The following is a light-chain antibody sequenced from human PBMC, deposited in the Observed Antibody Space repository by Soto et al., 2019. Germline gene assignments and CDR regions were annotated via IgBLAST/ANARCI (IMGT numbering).Light chain of an antibody. CDR3: YSRSRSSGTRYV. CDR1: SSDIGTYNY. J-gene: IGLJ1*01. CDR2: DVS. Sequence: SALTQPASVSGSPGQSITISCTGTSSDIGTYNYVSWYQQHPGQAPKLMIYDVSNRPSGVSDRFSGSKSGNTASLTISGLQAEDEADYCCYSRSRSSGTRYVFGTGTKVTVL. V-gene: IGLV2-14*03.